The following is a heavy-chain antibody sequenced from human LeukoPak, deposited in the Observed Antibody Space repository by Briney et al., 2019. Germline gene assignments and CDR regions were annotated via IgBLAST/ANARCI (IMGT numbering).Heavy chain of an antibody. CDR1: GYTFTGYY. CDR2: INPNSGGT. CDR3: ARGLGPLGYCSGGSCYEYFDY. J-gene: IGHJ4*02. Sequence: ASVKVSCKASGYTFTGYYMHWVRQAPGQGLEWMGRINPNSGGTNYAQKFQGRVTMTRDTSISTAYMELSRLRSDDTAVYYCARGLGPLGYCSGGSCYEYFDYWGQGTLVTVSS. D-gene: IGHD2-15*01. V-gene: IGHV1-2*06.